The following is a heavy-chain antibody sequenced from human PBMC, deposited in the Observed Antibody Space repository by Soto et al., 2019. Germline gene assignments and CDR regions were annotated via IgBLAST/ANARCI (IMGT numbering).Heavy chain of an antibody. J-gene: IGHJ1*01. CDR3: AKSFDYYDSYPLEH. D-gene: IGHD3-22*01. V-gene: IGHV3-43D*04. Sequence: GGTLRLSCAVAGLDFEYYDLPWVRQVPGKGLEWVSLTNPDGTASYNMDSVKGRFTFSSTTAKRTPYMLRARLRPETAALYFCAKSFDYYDSYPLEHWGQGTLVTVSS. CDR2: TNPDGTAS. CDR1: GLDFEYYD.